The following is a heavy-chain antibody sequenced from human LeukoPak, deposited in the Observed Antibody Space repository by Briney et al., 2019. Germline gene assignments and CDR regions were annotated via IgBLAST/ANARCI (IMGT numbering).Heavy chain of an antibody. J-gene: IGHJ6*03. D-gene: IGHD3-10*01. Sequence: SETLSLTCTVSGGSISSYYWSWIRQPPGKGLEWIGYTYYSGSTNYNPSLKSRVTISVDTSKNQFSLKLSSVTAADTAVYYCARTATPDRMVRGVIYYYYYYMDVWGKGTTVTVSS. CDR2: TYYSGST. CDR3: ARTATPDRMVRGVIYYYYYYMDV. CDR1: GGSISSYY. V-gene: IGHV4-59*01.